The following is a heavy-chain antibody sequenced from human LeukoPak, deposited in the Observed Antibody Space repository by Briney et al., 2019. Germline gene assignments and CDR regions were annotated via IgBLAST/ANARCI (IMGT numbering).Heavy chain of an antibody. CDR2: INPNSGGT. CDR3: ARDYGDSLSFDY. CDR1: GYTFAGYY. Sequence: ASVKVSCKASGYTFAGYYMHWVRQAPGQGLEWMGWINPNSGGTGYAQKFQGRVTITRNTSISTAYMELSSLRSEDTAVYYCARDYGDSLSFDYWGQGTLVTVSS. J-gene: IGHJ4*02. D-gene: IGHD4-17*01. V-gene: IGHV1-8*03.